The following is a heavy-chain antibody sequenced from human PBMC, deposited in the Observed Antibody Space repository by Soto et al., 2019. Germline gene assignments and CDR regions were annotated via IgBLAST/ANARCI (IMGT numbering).Heavy chain of an antibody. CDR2: ISGSGGKT. D-gene: IGHD1-26*01. CDR1: GFTFSNYA. V-gene: IGHV3-23*01. J-gene: IGHJ5*02. Sequence: EVQLLESGGGLVQPGGSLRLSCAASGFTFSNYAMTWVRQAPGKGLEWVSTISGSGGKTYYADSVQGRVTLSRDNSKNTLYLQMNSLRVDDTAVYYCVKDTIGGATARWFDPWGQGTLVTVSS. CDR3: VKDTIGGATARWFDP.